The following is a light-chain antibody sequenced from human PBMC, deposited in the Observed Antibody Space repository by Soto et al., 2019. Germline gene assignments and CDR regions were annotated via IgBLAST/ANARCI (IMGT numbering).Light chain of an antibody. CDR1: QSISDC. CDR2: DAS. J-gene: IGKJ5*01. Sequence: DIQMTQSPSTLSASVGDRVIITCRASQSISDCFAWYQQKPGKAPKLLIYDASNLESGVPSTFSGSGSGTEFTLTISSLQPEDSAIYYCQQADTFPITFGQGTRLEI. V-gene: IGKV1-5*01. CDR3: QQADTFPIT.